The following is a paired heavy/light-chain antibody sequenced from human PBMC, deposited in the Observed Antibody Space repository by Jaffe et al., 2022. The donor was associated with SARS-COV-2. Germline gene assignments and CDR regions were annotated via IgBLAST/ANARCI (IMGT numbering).Heavy chain of an antibody. D-gene: IGHD2-8*01. CDR3: ARDSGYCNNLRCVDDTFDI. CDR1: GFSFSTYV. V-gene: IGHV3-30*04. J-gene: IGHJ3*02. CDR2: ISYDGSKK. Sequence: QVQLAESGGGVVQPWRSLRLSCAASGFSFSTYVMHWVRQAPGKGLEWVAVISYDGSKKYYADSVKGRFTISRDNSKNTLFLQMNSLRVDDTAVYYCARDSGYCNNLRCVDDTFDIWGRGTMVSVSS.
Light chain of an antibody. CDR3: MQHTHWPPT. V-gene: IGKV2-30*01. J-gene: IGKJ4*01. CDR2: KVS. Sequence: DVVMTQSPVSLPVTLGQPASISCRSSQSLVFSDGITYLHWFQQRPGHSPRRLIYKVSDRDSGVPDRFSGSGSGTEFTLKISRVEAEDVAIYYCMQHTHWPPTFGGGTKVEIK. CDR1: QSLVFSDGITY.